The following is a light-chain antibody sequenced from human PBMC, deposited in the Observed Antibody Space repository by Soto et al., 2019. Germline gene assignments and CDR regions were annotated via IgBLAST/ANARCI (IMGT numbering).Light chain of an antibody. CDR2: GVS. J-gene: IGKJ4*01. CDR3: QQRTNWPLT. V-gene: IGKV3D-20*02. Sequence: EVVMTQSPATLSVSPGERATLSCRASQSITSTYLAWYQQKPGQAPRLLIYGVSSRATGVPDRFSGSGSGTDFTLTISRLEPEDFAVYYCQQRTNWPLTFGGGTKVDIK. CDR1: QSITSTY.